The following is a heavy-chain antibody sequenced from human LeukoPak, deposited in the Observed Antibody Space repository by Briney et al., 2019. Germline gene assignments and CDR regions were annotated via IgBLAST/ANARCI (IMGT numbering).Heavy chain of an antibody. J-gene: IGHJ4*02. V-gene: IGHV3-64D*06. CDR1: GFTFSSYA. CDR2: IDDSRGST. CDR3: VKQSAGATGYFDY. Sequence: GGSLRLSCSASGFTFSSYAMHWVRQAPGKGLEYVSAIDDSRGSTFYTDSVKGRFTISRDNSKNALYLQMSSLRAEDTAMYYCVKQSAGATGYFDYWGQGTLVTVSS. D-gene: IGHD1-26*01.